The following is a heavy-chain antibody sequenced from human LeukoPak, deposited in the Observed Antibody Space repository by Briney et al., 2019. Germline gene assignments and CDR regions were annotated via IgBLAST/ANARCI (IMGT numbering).Heavy chain of an antibody. CDR2: SYYRGST. Sequence: SETLSLSCTVSGDSISSSSYSWGWIRQPPGKGLEWIGRSYYRGSTYYNPSLKSRVTISVDTSKTQFSLELSSVTAADTAVYYCARHRRAGAAAGTYYMDVWGKGTTVTISS. CDR1: GDSISSSSYS. J-gene: IGHJ6*03. V-gene: IGHV4-39*01. D-gene: IGHD6-13*01. CDR3: ARHRRAGAAAGTYYMDV.